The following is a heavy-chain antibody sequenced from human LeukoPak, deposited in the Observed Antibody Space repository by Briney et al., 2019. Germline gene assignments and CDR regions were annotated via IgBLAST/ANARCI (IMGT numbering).Heavy chain of an antibody. CDR2: ISSSSSYI. CDR3: ARDVSLAAINWFDP. CDR1: GFTFSSYS. J-gene: IGHJ5*02. D-gene: IGHD2-15*01. V-gene: IGHV3-21*01. Sequence: GGSLRLSCAASGFTFSSYSMNWVRQAPGKGLEWVSSISSSSSYIYYADSVKGRFTITRDNAKNSLYLQMNSLRAEDTAGYYCARDVSLAAINWFDPWGQGTLVTVSS.